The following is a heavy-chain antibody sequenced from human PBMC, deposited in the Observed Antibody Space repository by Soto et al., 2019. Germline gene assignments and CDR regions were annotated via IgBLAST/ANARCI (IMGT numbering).Heavy chain of an antibody. J-gene: IGHJ4*02. CDR2: ISYDGSNK. V-gene: IGHV3-30*18. CDR3: AKDQASGITMVRGELDY. D-gene: IGHD3-10*01. Sequence: ESVGGVVQPGRSLRLSCAASGFTFSSYGMHWVRQAPGKGLEWVAVISYDGSNKYYADSVKGRFTISRDNSKNTLYLQMNSLRAEDTAVYYCAKDQASGITMVRGELDYWGQGTLVTVSS. CDR1: GFTFSSYG.